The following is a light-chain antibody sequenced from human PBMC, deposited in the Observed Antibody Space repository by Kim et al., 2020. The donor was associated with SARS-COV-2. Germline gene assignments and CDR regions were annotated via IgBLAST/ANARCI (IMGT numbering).Light chain of an antibody. J-gene: IGLJ2*01. CDR2: EDS. Sequence: VSPGQTASITCSGHKLGDRNVYWYQQKAGQSPVVVIYEDSKRPSGIPDRFSSSNSGNTATLTIRGTQTMDEAVYSCQAWDMSTIIFGGGTQLTVL. V-gene: IGLV3-1*01. CDR3: QAWDMSTII. CDR1: KLGDRN.